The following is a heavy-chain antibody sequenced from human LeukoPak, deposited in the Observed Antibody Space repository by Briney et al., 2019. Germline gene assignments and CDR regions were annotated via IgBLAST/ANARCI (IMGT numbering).Heavy chain of an antibody. CDR2: IDPSDSYT. J-gene: IGHJ5*02. CDR1: GYSFTSYW. Sequence: GESLKISCKASGYSFTSYWITWVRQMPGKGLEWMGRIDPSDSYTKYSPSFQGHVTISVDKSISTAYLQWSSLKASDTAMYYCARLSSLNWFDPWGQGTLVTVSS. CDR3: ARLSSLNWFDP. V-gene: IGHV5-10-1*01.